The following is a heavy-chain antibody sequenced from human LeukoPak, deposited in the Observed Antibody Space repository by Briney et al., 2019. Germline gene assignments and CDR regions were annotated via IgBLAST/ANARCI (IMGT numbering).Heavy chain of an antibody. CDR2: ISSGGNTQ. J-gene: IGHJ4*02. CDR1: GFSLSSYE. D-gene: IGHD2-21*01. Sequence: PGGSLRLSCAASGFSLSSYEMNWIRQVPGKGLEWVSHISSGGNTQYYADSVRGRFTMSRDDAKNSLDLQMDSLRIEDTGVYYCARDIVNGPFVISLESWGQGAQVTVSS. CDR3: ARDIVNGPFVISLES. V-gene: IGHV3-48*03.